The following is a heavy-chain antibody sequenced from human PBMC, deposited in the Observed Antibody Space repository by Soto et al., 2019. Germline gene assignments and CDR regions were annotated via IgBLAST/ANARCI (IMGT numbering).Heavy chain of an antibody. D-gene: IGHD3-10*01. V-gene: IGHV3-15*01. J-gene: IGHJ4*02. Sequence: GGSLRLSCAASGFTFSNAWMSWVRQAPGKGLEWVGRIKSKTDGGTTDYAAPVKGRFTISRDDSKNTLYLQMNSLKTEDTAVYYCTTDLWGGLWFGESYWGQGTLVTVSS. CDR3: TTDLWGGLWFGESY. CDR1: GFTFSNAW. CDR2: IKSKTDGGTT.